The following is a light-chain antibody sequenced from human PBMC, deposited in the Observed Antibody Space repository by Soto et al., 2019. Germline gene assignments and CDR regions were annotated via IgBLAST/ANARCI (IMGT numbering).Light chain of an antibody. CDR1: QSISNR. CDR2: DAS. V-gene: IGKV1-5*01. J-gene: IGKJ1*01. CDR3: QQYDSYPWT. Sequence: DIQMTQSPSTLSASVGDSVTITCRASQSISNRLAWYQQKPGKAPKVLIYDASSLESGVPSRFSGSGSGTEFTLTISSLQPDDFATYYCQQYDSYPWTFGQGTKVDIK.